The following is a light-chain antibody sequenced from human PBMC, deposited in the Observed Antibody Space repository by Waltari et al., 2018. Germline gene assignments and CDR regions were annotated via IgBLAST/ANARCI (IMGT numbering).Light chain of an antibody. CDR3: GTWDSSLSVWV. CDR2: SNN. Sequence: QSVLTQPPSVSAAPGQKVTISCSGSSPNIGNNYVSWYPQPPGTAPKLLIYSNNKRPSGIPDRFSGSKSGTSATLGITGLQTGDEADYYCGTWDSSLSVWVFGGGTKLTVL. CDR1: SPNIGNNY. J-gene: IGLJ3*02. V-gene: IGLV1-51*01.